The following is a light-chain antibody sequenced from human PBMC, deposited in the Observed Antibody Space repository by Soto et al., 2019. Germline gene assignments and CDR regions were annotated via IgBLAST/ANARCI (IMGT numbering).Light chain of an antibody. J-gene: IGLJ3*02. Sequence: QSVLTQPPSVSEAPRQRVTISCSGSSSNIGNNAVNWYQQLPGKALKLLIFYDDLLPSGVSDRFSGSKSGTSASLAISGLQSEDEADYYCAAWDDSLNAWVFGGGTKVTVL. V-gene: IGLV1-36*01. CDR3: AAWDDSLNAWV. CDR2: YDD. CDR1: SSNIGNNA.